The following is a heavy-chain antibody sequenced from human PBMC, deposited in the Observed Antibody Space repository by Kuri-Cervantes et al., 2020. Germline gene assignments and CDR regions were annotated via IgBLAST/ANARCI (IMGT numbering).Heavy chain of an antibody. CDR2: IDWDDDK. CDR3: ARIPGYSYGYGAYYYFDY. CDR1: GFSLSTSGMC. D-gene: IGHD5-18*01. J-gene: IGHJ4*02. V-gene: IGHV2-70*11. Sequence: SGPTLVKPTQTLTLTCTFSGFSLSTSGMCVSWIRQPPGKALEWLARIDWDDDKYYSTSLKTRLTISKDTSKNQMVLTMTNMDPVDTATYYCARIPGYSYGYGAYYYFDYWGQGTLVTVSS.